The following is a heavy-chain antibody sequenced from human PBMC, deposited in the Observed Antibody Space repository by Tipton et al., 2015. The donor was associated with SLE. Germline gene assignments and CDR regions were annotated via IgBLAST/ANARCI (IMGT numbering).Heavy chain of an antibody. V-gene: IGHV4-61*09. Sequence: TLSLTCTVSGGSISSTSYYWTWIRQPAGKGLEWIGHIYTRGSTNYNPSLKSRVTISIDTPKNQFSLKLSSVTAADTAVYYCARGVVQGVPFDYWGQGMLVTVSS. D-gene: IGHD3-10*01. CDR3: ARGVVQGVPFDY. CDR1: GGSISSTSYY. CDR2: IYTRGST. J-gene: IGHJ4*02.